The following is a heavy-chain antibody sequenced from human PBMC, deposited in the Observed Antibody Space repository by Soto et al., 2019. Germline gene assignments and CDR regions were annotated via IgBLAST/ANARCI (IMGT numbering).Heavy chain of an antibody. D-gene: IGHD3-10*01. CDR3: ARGRAPLLWFRELLWYSGKTSYCYGMDV. CDR2: INHSAST. V-gene: IGHV4-34*01. J-gene: IGHJ6*02. Sequence: QVQLQQWGAGLLKPSETLSLTCAVYGGSFSGYYWSWIRQPPGKGLEWIGEINHSASTNYNPSLKSRVPISVHTSKIHFSLMLSPVSAADPAVCYCARGRAPLLWFRELLWYSGKTSYCYGMDVWGQGTTVTVS. CDR1: GGSFSGYY.